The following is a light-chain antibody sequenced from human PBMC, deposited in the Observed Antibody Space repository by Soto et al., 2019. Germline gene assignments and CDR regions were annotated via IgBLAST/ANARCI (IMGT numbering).Light chain of an antibody. V-gene: IGLV1-40*01. CDR3: QSYDSSLSASV. Sequence: QSVLTQPPSVSGAPGQRVTISCIGSSSNIGAGYVVHWYQQHPRAAPKLLIYGNSNRPSGVPDRFSGSRSGTSASLAISGLQAEDEADYHCQSYDSSLSASVFGGGTKVTVL. CDR2: GNS. J-gene: IGLJ2*01. CDR1: SSNIGAGYV.